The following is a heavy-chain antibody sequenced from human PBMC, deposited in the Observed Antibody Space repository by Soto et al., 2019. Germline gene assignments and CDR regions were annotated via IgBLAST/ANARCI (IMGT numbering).Heavy chain of an antibody. Sequence: SVKVSCKASGGTFSSYAISWVRQAPGQGLEWMGGIIPIFGTANYAQKFQGRVTITADESTSTAYMELSSLRSEDTAVYYCARDRVVPSSHYYFEYWGQGTLVTVSS. CDR2: IIPIFGTA. CDR1: GGTFSSYA. V-gene: IGHV1-69*13. J-gene: IGHJ4*02. CDR3: ARDRVVPSSHYYFEY. D-gene: IGHD2-2*01.